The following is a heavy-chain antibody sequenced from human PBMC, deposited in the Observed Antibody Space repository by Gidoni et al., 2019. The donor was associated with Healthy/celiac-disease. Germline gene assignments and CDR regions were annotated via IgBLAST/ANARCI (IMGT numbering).Heavy chain of an antibody. CDR2: ISYDGSNK. V-gene: IGHV3-30-3*01. D-gene: IGHD3-3*01. J-gene: IGHJ4*02. Sequence: QVQLVESGGGVVQPGRSLRLSCAASGFTFSSYAMHWVRQAPGKGLEWVAVISYDGSNKYYADSVKGRFTISRDNSKNTLYLQMNSLRAEDTAVYYCARGREGHYDFWSGYSDWGQGTLVTVSS. CDR1: GFTFSSYA. CDR3: ARGREGHYDFWSGYSD.